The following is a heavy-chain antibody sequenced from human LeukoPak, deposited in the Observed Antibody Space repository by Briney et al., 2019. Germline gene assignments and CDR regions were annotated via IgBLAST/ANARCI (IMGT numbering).Heavy chain of an antibody. J-gene: IGHJ4*02. CDR3: AKASGVPPAPPFDC. D-gene: IGHD2-2*01. CDR1: GFTVSSNY. CDR2: ISGSGVST. Sequence: GGSLRLSGAASGFTVSSNYMSWVRKAAGKGLEWVSAISGSGVSTYYADSVKGRFTVSRDNSKNTLYLQMSSLRAEDTAVYYCAKASGVPPAPPFDCWGQGTLVTVSS. V-gene: IGHV3-23*01.